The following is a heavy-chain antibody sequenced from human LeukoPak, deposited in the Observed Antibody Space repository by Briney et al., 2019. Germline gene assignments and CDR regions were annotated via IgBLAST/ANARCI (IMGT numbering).Heavy chain of an antibody. CDR1: GYTFTSYY. CDR2: INPSGGGT. J-gene: IGHJ4*02. D-gene: IGHD6-13*01. CDR3: ARGHSSSWYSYFDY. Sequence: ASVKVSCKASGYTFTSYYMHWVRQAPGQGLEWMGIINPSGGGTDYAQKFQGRVTMTRVTSTSTFYMELSSLSSEDTAVYYCARGHSSSWYSYFDYWGQGSLVTVSS. V-gene: IGHV1-46*01.